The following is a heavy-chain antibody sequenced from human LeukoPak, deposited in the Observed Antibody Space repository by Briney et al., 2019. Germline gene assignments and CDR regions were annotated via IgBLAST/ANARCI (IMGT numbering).Heavy chain of an antibody. V-gene: IGHV1-2*02. D-gene: IGHD1-1*01. Sequence: GASVKVSCKSSGFTFSDHYIHWVRQAPGQGLEWMAYISPDSTARSSAEKFQGRVTLTRDTSMSTVYMELIGLTSDDTAVYYCAREGNDILTKDFDSWGQGTLVTVSS. J-gene: IGHJ4*02. CDR3: AREGNDILTKDFDS. CDR1: GFTFSDHY. CDR2: ISPDSTAR.